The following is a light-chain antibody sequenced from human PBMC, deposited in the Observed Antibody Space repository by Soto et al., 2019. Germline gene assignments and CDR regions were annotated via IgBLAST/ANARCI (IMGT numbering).Light chain of an antibody. Sequence: EIVLTQSPGTLSLSPGERATLSCRASQSVSSSHLAWYQQKPGQAPRLLIYGASSRATGIPDRFSGSGSGTDFTFTISRLEPEDFAVYYCQQYGSSLYTFGQGTKLEIK. V-gene: IGKV3-20*01. J-gene: IGKJ2*01. CDR1: QSVSSSH. CDR3: QQYGSSLYT. CDR2: GAS.